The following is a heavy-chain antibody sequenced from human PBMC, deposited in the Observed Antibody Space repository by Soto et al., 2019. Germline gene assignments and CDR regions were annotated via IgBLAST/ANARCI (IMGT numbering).Heavy chain of an antibody. CDR2: IYRGGSTV. J-gene: IGHJ6*01. D-gene: IGHD1-26*01. CDR1: GFTFSDFH. Sequence: QVQLVESGGGLVKPGGSLRLSCAASGFTFSDFHMIWVRQAPGKGLEWISYIYRGGSTVSYADSVLGRFTISRDNAKASLYLQLDTLRVEDTAVYYCVKRIVETAGHAFDVGGQGTAVSISS. V-gene: IGHV3-11*01. CDR3: VKRIVETAGHAFDV.